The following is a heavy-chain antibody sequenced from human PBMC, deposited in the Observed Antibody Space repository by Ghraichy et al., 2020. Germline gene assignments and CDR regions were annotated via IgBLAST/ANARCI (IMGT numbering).Heavy chain of an antibody. CDR1: GGSISNYH. D-gene: IGHD1-14*01. Sequence: SETLSLTCSVSGGSISNYHWTWVRQPPGKGLEWIGYISTSGNTNSNPSLGSRVTISMDTSRNQFSLKLTSVTAADTAVNFCVRRSRITTRGDGMDVWGQGTTVTVSS. J-gene: IGHJ6*02. CDR3: VRRSRITTRGDGMDV. V-gene: IGHV4-4*09. CDR2: ISTSGNT.